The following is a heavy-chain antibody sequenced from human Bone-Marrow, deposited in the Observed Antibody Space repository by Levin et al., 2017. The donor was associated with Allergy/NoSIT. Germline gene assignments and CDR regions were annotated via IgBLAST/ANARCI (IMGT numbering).Heavy chain of an antibody. CDR3: ARVGGAPNWFDP. CDR1: GGSFGRYF. J-gene: IGHJ5*02. CDR2: ISQSGST. Sequence: SETLSLTCAVYGGSFGRYFWSWIRQTPGKGLEWIGDISQSGSTTYNPSLKSRVTISVDTSKNQFSLHLRSVTAADTATYYCARVGGAPNWFDPWGQGTLVTVSS. V-gene: IGHV4-34*01. D-gene: IGHD3-16*01.